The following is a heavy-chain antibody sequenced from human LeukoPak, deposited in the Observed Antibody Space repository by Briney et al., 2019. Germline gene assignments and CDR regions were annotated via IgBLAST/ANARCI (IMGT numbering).Heavy chain of an antibody. CDR1: GYTFNGYY. D-gene: IGHD4-11*01. J-gene: IGHJ2*01. Sequence: ASVKVSCKASGYTFNGYYIHWVRQAPGQGLEWMGWINPNNGGTDYAQKFQGRVTMTRDTSISTAYMELTSLRSDDAAVYYCARGDGLPMTVFDLWGRGTLVTVSS. V-gene: IGHV1-2*02. CDR3: ARGDGLPMTVFDL. CDR2: INPNNGGT.